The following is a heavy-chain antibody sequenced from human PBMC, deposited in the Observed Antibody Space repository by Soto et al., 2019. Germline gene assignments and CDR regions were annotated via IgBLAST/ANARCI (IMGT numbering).Heavy chain of an antibody. CDR3: ARRGYSSSWYYYYYYGMDV. Sequence: ASVKVSCKASGYTFTSYAMHWVRQAPGQRLEWMGWINAGNGSIKYSQKFQGRITITRDTSASTAYMELSSLRSEDTAVYYCARRGYSSSWYYYYYYGMDVWGQGTTVTVSS. J-gene: IGHJ6*02. V-gene: IGHV1-3*01. D-gene: IGHD6-13*01. CDR1: GYTFTSYA. CDR2: INAGNGSI.